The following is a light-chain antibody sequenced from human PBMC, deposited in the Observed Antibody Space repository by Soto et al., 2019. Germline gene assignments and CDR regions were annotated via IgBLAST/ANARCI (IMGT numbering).Light chain of an antibody. CDR2: GAS. V-gene: IGKV3-15*01. J-gene: IGKJ5*01. CDR1: QSVSST. Sequence: EIVMTQSPATLSVSPGERATLSCRASQSVSSTLAWYQQKPGQAPRLLIYGASTRATGIPARFSGSGSGTEFTLTISGLQSEDFAVYYCQQYSNWPITFGQGTRLEI. CDR3: QQYSNWPIT.